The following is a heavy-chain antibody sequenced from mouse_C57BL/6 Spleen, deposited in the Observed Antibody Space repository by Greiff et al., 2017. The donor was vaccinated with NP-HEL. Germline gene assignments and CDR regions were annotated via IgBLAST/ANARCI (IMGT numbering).Heavy chain of an antibody. CDR1: GYTFTSYG. Sequence: EVQLQQSGAELVRPGSSVKMSCKTSGYTFTSYGINWVKQRPGQGLEWIGYIYIGNGYTEYNEKFKGKATLTADTSSSTAYMQLSSLTSEDSAIYFCARDDGCYGSSYWYFDVWGTGTTVTVSS. D-gene: IGHD1-1*01. V-gene: IGHV1-58*01. CDR2: IYIGNGYT. CDR3: ARDDGCYGSSYWYFDV. J-gene: IGHJ1*03.